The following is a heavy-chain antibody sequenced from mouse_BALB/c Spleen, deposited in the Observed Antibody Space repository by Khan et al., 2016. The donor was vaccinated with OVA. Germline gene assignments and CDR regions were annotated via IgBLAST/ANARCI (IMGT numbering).Heavy chain of an antibody. V-gene: IGHV5-6*01. D-gene: IGHD1-1*01. CDR2: ISTAGDYI. CDR1: GFTFSTFA. J-gene: IGHJ3*01. Sequence: EVELVESGGDLVKPGGSLKLSCAASGFTFSTFAMSWVRQTPDKRLEWVATISTAGDYIYFPDSVKGRFTISRDTAKNTLYLQMSSLRSEDTAMYYCAGHNYGSFAYWGQGTLVTVSA. CDR3: AGHNYGSFAY.